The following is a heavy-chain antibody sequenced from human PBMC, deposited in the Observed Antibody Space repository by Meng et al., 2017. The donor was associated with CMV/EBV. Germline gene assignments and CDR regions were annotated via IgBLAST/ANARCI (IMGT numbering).Heavy chain of an antibody. CDR2: IYNSGST. V-gene: IGHV4-4*02. Sequence: VSGGSISSSNWWSWVRQPPGKGLEWIGEIYNSGSTNYNPSLKSRVTISVDKSKNQFSLKLSSVTAADTAVYYCARKRYDFWSGYFGPWGQGTLVTVSS. CDR1: GGSISSSNW. CDR3: ARKRYDFWSGYFGP. J-gene: IGHJ5*02. D-gene: IGHD3-3*01.